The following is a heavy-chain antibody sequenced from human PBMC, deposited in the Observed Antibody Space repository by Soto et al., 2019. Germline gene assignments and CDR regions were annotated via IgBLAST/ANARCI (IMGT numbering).Heavy chain of an antibody. D-gene: IGHD3-10*01. Sequence: QVQLVQSGAEVKKPGSSVKVSCKASGGTFSSYTISWVRQAPGQGLEWMGRIIPILGIANYAQKFQGRVTITAEKSTSRAYMELSSLRPEDTAVYYCASDLGVLWFGEVGDYWGQGTLVTVSS. CDR1: GGTFSSYT. CDR2: IIPILGIA. CDR3: ASDLGVLWFGEVGDY. V-gene: IGHV1-69*02. J-gene: IGHJ4*02.